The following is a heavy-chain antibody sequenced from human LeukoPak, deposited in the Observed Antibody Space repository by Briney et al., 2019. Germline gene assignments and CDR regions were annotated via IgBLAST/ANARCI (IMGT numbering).Heavy chain of an antibody. CDR2: ISSSSSYI. CDR1: GFTFSSYS. CDR3: ARDSGDYEGSDAFDI. D-gene: IGHD4-17*01. J-gene: IGHJ3*02. Sequence: NAGGSLRLSCAASGFTFSSYSMNWVRQAPGKGLEWVSSISSSSSYIYYADSVKGRFTISRDNAKNSLYLQMNSLRVEDTAVYYCARDSGDYEGSDAFDIWGQGTMVTVSS. V-gene: IGHV3-21*01.